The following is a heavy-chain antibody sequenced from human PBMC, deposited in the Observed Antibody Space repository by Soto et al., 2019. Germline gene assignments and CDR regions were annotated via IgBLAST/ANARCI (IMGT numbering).Heavy chain of an antibody. D-gene: IGHD5-18*01. V-gene: IGHV3-21*01. CDR2: ISSSSYI. Sequence: GGSLRLSCAASGFTFSSYSMNWVRQAPGKGLEWVSSISSSSYIYYADSVKGRFTISRDNAKNSLYLQMNSLRAEDTAVYYCAREGRYSYGYFDYWGQGTLVTVS. CDR1: GFTFSSYS. CDR3: AREGRYSYGYFDY. J-gene: IGHJ4*02.